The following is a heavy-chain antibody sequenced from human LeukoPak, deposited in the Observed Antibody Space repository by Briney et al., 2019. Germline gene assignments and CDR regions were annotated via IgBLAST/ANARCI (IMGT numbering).Heavy chain of an antibody. J-gene: IGHJ4*02. V-gene: IGHV4-59*01. Sequence: SETLSLTCTVSGGSISSYYWSWIRQPPGKGLEWIGYIYYSGSTNYNPSLKSRVTISVDTSKNQFSLKLSSVTAADTAVYYCARDLRVGAAAGKGPFDYWGQGTLVTVSS. D-gene: IGHD6-13*01. CDR3: ARDLRVGAAAGKGPFDY. CDR1: GGSISSYY. CDR2: IYYSGST.